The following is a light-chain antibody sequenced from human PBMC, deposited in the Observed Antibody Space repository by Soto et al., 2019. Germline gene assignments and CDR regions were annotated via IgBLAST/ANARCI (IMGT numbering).Light chain of an antibody. CDR1: QSVSSN. J-gene: IGKJ1*01. V-gene: IGKV3-15*01. CDR2: GAS. Sequence: EIVMTQSPATLSVSPGERATLSSRASQSVSSNLAWYQQKPGQAPRLLIYGASTRATGIPARFSGSGSGTEFTLTISSLQSEDFAVYYCQQYNNWPPWTLGQGTKVEIK. CDR3: QQYNNWPPWT.